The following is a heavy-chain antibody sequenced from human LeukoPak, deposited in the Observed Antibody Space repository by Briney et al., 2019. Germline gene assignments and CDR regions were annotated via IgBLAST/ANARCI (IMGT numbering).Heavy chain of an antibody. CDR2: ISYDGSNK. D-gene: IGHD3-9*01. Sequence: GGSLRLSCAASGFTFSSYGMHWVRQAPGKGLEWVAVISYDGSNKYYADSVKGRFTISRDNSKNTLYLQMNSLRAEDTAVYYCAKDSLSWGGYYDILTGYPDYWGQGTLVTVSS. V-gene: IGHV3-30*18. CDR1: GFTFSSYG. CDR3: AKDSLSWGGYYDILTGYPDY. J-gene: IGHJ4*02.